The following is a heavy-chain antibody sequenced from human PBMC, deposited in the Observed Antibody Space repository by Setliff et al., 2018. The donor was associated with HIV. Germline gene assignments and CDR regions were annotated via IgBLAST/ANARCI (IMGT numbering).Heavy chain of an antibody. CDR3: ARDQVANYYGSGIDY. Sequence: GGSLRLSCAASGFTFSSYWMHWVRQAPGKGLVWVSRINSDGSSTSYADSVKGRFTISRDNSKNTLYLQMNSLRAEDTAVYYCARDQVANYYGSGIDYWGQGTLVTVSS. D-gene: IGHD3-10*01. J-gene: IGHJ4*02. CDR1: GFTFSSYW. V-gene: IGHV3-74*01. CDR2: INSDGSST.